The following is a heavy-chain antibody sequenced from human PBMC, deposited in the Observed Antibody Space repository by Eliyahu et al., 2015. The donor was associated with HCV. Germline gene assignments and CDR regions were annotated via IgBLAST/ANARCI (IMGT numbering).Heavy chain of an antibody. J-gene: IGHJ3*02. Sequence: QVQLVESGGGVVQPGRSLTLXCAASGFTXXSXGXXWVRQAPGKGLEWVAIVWYDGSYKYYTDSVKGRFTVSRDNSKNTAYLQMNSLRVEDTATYYCARAGLWSGNGDAFDIWGQGTMVTVSS. V-gene: IGHV3-33*01. CDR3: ARAGLWSGNGDAFDI. CDR2: VWYDGSYK. D-gene: IGHD3-3*01. CDR1: GFTXXSXG.